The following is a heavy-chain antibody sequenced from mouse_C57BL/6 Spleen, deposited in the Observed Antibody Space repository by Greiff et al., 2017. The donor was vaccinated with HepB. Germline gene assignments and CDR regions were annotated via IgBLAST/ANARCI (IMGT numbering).Heavy chain of an antibody. J-gene: IGHJ1*03. V-gene: IGHV1-52*01. Sequence: QVQLQQPGAELVRPGSSVKLSCKASGYTFTSYWMHWVKPRPIQGLEWIGNIDPSDSETHYNQKFKEKATLTVDKSSSTAYMQLSSLTSEDSAVYYCAREVDYYGSSYWYFDVWGTGTTVTVSS. CDR3: AREVDYYGSSYWYFDV. CDR1: GYTFTSYW. CDR2: IDPSDSET. D-gene: IGHD1-1*01.